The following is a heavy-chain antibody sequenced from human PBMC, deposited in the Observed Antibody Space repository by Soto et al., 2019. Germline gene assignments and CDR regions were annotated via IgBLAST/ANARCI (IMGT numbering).Heavy chain of an antibody. J-gene: IGHJ4*02. CDR1: GFTFSSYA. CDR2: ISGGGAGT. D-gene: IGHD6-19*01. CDR3: AIDKTSAWRFDY. Sequence: GGSLRLSCAVSGFTFSSYAMSWVRQAPGKGLEWISSISGGGAGTYYTDSVKGRFTISRDNPKNTLYLQMNNLRAEDSAIYYCAIDKTSAWRFDYWGQGALVTVSS. V-gene: IGHV3-23*01.